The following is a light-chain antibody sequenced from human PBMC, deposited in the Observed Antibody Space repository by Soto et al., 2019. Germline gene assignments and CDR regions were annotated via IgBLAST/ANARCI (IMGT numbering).Light chain of an antibody. Sequence: QSVLTQPRSVSGSPGQSVTISCSTHKYVSWYQQRPGKAPRVIIFDVNVRPSGVPDRFSGSKSGNTASLTISGLQPEDEGDYYCCSYEGTHDAVFGGGTKLTVL. V-gene: IGLV2-11*01. CDR3: CSYEGTHDAV. CDR1: THKY. CDR2: DVN. J-gene: IGLJ2*01.